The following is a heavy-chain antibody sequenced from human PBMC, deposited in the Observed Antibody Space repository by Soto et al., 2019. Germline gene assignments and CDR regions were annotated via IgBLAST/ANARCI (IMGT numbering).Heavy chain of an antibody. D-gene: IGHD5-18*01. CDR3: ARVDTAMVRWFDP. V-gene: IGHV4-31*03. CDR2: IYYSGST. J-gene: IGHJ5*02. Sequence: SGTLSLTCTVSGGSISSGGYYWSWIRQHPGKGLEWIGYIYYSGSTYYNPSLKSRVTISVDTSKNQSSLKLSSVTAADTAVYYCARVDTAMVRWFDPWGQGTLVTVSS. CDR1: GGSISSGGYY.